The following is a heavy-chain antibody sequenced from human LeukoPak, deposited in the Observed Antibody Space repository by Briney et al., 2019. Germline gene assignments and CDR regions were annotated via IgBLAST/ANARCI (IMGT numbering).Heavy chain of an antibody. CDR2: IKSKTDGGTT. CDR1: GFTFSNAW. Sequence: PGGSLRLSCAASGFTFSNAWMNWVRQDPGKRLEWVGRIKSKTDGGTTDYAAPVKGRFTISRDDSKNTLYLQMNSLKTEDTAVYYCTTLYYYDSSGYYLNFDYWGQGTLVTVSS. J-gene: IGHJ4*02. V-gene: IGHV3-15*07. CDR3: TTLYYYDSSGYYLNFDY. D-gene: IGHD3-22*01.